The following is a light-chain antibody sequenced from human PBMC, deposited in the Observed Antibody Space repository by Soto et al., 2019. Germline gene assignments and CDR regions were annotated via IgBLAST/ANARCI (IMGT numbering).Light chain of an antibody. J-gene: IGLJ3*02. CDR1: SSNIGRNT. V-gene: IGLV1-44*01. CDR2: SSD. CDR3: AAWDDSLNAWA. Sequence: QSVLTQPPSASGTPGQRVTISCSGSSSNIGRNTVKWYRQLPGTAPKLLIGSSDQRPSGVPDRFSGSQSGTSASLAISGLQAGGEGDLICAAWDDSLNAWAFGGGTKLTVL.